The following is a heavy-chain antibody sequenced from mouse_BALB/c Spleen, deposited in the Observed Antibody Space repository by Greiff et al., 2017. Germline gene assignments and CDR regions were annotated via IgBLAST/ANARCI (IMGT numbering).Heavy chain of an antibody. V-gene: IGHV3-8*02. CDR1: GDSITSGY. Sequence: EVKVEESGPSLVKPSQTLSLTCSVTGDSITSGYWNWLRKFPGNKLEYMGYISYSGSTYYNPSLKSRISITRDTSKNQYYLQLNSVTTEDTATYYCARSPLYDGYPSWFAYWGQGTLVTVSA. CDR2: ISYSGST. D-gene: IGHD2-3*01. CDR3: ARSPLYDGYPSWFAY. J-gene: IGHJ3*01.